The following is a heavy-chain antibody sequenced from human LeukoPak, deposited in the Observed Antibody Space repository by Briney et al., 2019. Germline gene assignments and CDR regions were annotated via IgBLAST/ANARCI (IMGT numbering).Heavy chain of an antibody. CDR3: ARVLMVYAIFPIEGGMDV. J-gene: IGHJ6*02. CDR1: GYTFTGYY. Sequence: ASVKVSCKASGYTFTGYYMHWVRQAPGQGLEWMGWINPNSGGTNYAQKFQGRVTMTRDTSISTAYMELSRLRSDDTAVYYCARVLMVYAIFPIEGGMDVWGQGTTVTVSS. CDR2: INPNSGGT. D-gene: IGHD2-8*01. V-gene: IGHV1-2*02.